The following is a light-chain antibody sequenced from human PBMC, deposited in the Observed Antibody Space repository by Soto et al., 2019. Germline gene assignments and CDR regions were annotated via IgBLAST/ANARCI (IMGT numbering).Light chain of an antibody. V-gene: IGKV3-20*01. CDR1: QSVISSY. J-gene: IGKJ4*01. CDR3: QQYGSPPLT. CDR2: GAS. Sequence: EIALTQSPCSLSLSQGERATLSCRASQSVISSYLAWYQQKPGQAPRLLIYGASSRATGIPDRFSGSGSGTDFTLTISRLQPEDFAVYYCQQYGSPPLTFGGGTKVDIK.